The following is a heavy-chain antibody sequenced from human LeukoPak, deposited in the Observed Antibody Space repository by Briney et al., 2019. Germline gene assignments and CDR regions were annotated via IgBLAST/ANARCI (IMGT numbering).Heavy chain of an antibody. CDR3: ARFHGSGSYYKRVYGMDV. CDR2: IIPIFGTA. V-gene: IGHV1-69*13. CDR1: GGTFSSYA. Sequence: SVKVSCKASGGTFSSYAISWVRQAPGQGLEWMGGIIPIFGTANYAQKFQGRVTITADESTSTAYMELSSLRSEDTAVYYCARFHGSGSYYKRVYGMDVWGQGTTVTVSS. J-gene: IGHJ6*02. D-gene: IGHD3-10*01.